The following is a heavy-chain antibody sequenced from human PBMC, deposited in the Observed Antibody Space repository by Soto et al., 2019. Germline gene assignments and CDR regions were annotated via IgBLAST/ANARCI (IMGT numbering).Heavy chain of an antibody. CDR1: GFTFSSYW. Sequence: GGSLRLSCEASGFTFSSYWFHWVRQVQGKGLVWVSRTNQHGTIIDYADFVKGRFTISRDNAKNTLYLEMDSLRVEDTAVYYCTRDIGGRGALWGPGTLVTVSS. D-gene: IGHD3-16*01. V-gene: IGHV3-74*01. CDR3: TRDIGGRGAL. CDR2: TNQHGTII. J-gene: IGHJ4*02.